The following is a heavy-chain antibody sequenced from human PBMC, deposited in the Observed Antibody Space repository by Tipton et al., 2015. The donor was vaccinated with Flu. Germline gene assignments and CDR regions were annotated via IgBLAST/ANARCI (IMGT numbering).Heavy chain of an antibody. CDR1: DDSISSYY. CDR3: ARRDYSNYVSEPKNWFDP. D-gene: IGHD4-11*01. Sequence: LRLSCTVSDDSISSYYWSWIRQPPGQGLEWIGYIYNSEGSNYNPSLKSRLTISVDSSKNQFSLRLSSVTAADTAVYYCARRDYSNYVSEPKNWFDPWGQGTLVTVSS. J-gene: IGHJ5*02. V-gene: IGHV4-59*08. CDR2: IYNSEGS.